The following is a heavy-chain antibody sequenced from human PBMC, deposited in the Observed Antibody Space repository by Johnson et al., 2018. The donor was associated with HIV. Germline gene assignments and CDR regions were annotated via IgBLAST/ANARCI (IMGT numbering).Heavy chain of an antibody. CDR1: GFTVSSNY. V-gene: IGHV3-66*01. J-gene: IGHJ3*02. CDR3: TTDAPITMVRGVIGVTFDI. Sequence: VQLVESGGGLVQPGGSLRLSCAASGFTVSSNYMSWVRQAPGKGLEWVSLFYSDGSTHYADSVKGRFTISRDNAKNSLYLQMNSLKTEDTAVYYCTTDAPITMVRGVIGVTFDIWGQGTMVTVSS. CDR2: FYSDGST. D-gene: IGHD3-10*01.